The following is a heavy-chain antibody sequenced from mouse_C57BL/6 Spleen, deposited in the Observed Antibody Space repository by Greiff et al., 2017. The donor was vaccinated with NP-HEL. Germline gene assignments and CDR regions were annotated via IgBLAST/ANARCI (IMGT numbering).Heavy chain of an antibody. CDR1: GYTFTDYY. D-gene: IGHD1-1*01. CDR2: IYPGSGNT. V-gene: IGHV1-76*01. J-gene: IGHJ1*03. Sequence: QVQLQQSGAELVRPGASVKLSCKASGYTFTDYYINWVKQRPGQGLEWIARIYPGSGNTYYNEKFKGKATLTAEKSSSTAYMQLSSLTSEDSAVYFCARSDYYGGSWDFDVWGTGTTVTVSS. CDR3: ARSDYYGGSWDFDV.